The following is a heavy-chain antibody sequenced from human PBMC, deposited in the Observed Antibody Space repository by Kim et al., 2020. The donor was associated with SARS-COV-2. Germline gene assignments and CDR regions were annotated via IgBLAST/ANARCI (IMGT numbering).Heavy chain of an antibody. Sequence: SETLSLTCTVSGGSINNYYWSWLRQPPGRGLEWIGSIYYTGTTNYNPSLASRLTTSIDTSKNQFSLKMTSVTAADTAVYYCAGNWGGSGTYLQRHFDFWGQGAMVTVSS. J-gene: IGHJ4*02. CDR1: GGSINNYY. CDR3: AGNWGGSGTYLQRHFDF. CDR2: IYYTGTT. D-gene: IGHD3-10*01. V-gene: IGHV4-59*08.